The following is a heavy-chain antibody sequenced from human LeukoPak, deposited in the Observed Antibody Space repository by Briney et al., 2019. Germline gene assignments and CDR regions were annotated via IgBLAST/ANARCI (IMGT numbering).Heavy chain of an antibody. D-gene: IGHD3-10*01. J-gene: IGHJ2*01. CDR2: IYYNGHT. CDR1: GGSISSYY. CDR3: ARGGSMVRGVISYWYFDL. Sequence: NPSETLSLTCTVSGGSISSYYWTWIRQPPGKGLEWIGYIYYNGHTNYNPSLKSRVTISVDTSENQFSLKLNSVTAADTAVYYCARGGSMVRGVISYWYFDLWGRGTLVTVSS. V-gene: IGHV4-59*01.